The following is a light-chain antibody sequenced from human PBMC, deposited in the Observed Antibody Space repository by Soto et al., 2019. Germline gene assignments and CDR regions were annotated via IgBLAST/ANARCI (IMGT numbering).Light chain of an antibody. J-gene: IGLJ1*01. Sequence: SYELTQPPSVSVSPGQTASITCSGDKVGHGYAYWYQQQPGQSPVLVIYQDNKRPSGIPERFSGSNSGNTATLTISGTQAMDEGDYYCQALDNISVVFGTGTKLTVL. CDR2: QDN. V-gene: IGLV3-1*01. CDR3: QALDNISVV. CDR1: KVGHGY.